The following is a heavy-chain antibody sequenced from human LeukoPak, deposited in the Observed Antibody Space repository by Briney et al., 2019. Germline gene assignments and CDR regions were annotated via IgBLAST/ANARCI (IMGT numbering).Heavy chain of an antibody. J-gene: IGHJ3*02. V-gene: IGHV4-38-2*02. CDR2: IYHSGST. CDR3: AAVLLWFGELLDDAFDI. D-gene: IGHD3-10*01. Sequence: SETLSLTCTVSGYSISSGYYWGWVRQPPGKGLEWIGSIYHSGSTYYNPSLKSRVTISVDTSKNQFSLKLSSVTAADTAVYYCAAVLLWFGELLDDAFDIWGQGTMVTVSS. CDR1: GYSISSGYY.